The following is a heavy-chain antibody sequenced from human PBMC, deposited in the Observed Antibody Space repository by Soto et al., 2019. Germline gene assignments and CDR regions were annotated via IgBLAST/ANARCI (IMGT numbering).Heavy chain of an antibody. CDR1: GYTXXXXX. V-gene: IGHV1-18*01. Sequence: QVQLVQSGAEVKKPGASVKVSCKASGYTXXXXXXXXXXXXXXXGLEWMGWISAYNGKTNYAQKLQGRVTMTTDTXXXXXXXXXXXXXXDXTAVXXXXXXXAXXTLDYWGQGTLVTVSS. J-gene: IGHJ4*02. CDR3: XXXXAXXTLDY. CDR2: ISAYNGKT. D-gene: IGHD2-15*01.